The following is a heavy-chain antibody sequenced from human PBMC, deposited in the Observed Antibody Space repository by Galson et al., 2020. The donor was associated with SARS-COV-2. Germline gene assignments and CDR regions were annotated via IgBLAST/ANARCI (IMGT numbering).Heavy chain of an antibody. D-gene: IGHD2-2*01. CDR1: GGSFSGYS. CDR2: INFGGNT. Sequence: SETLSLTCAVYGGSFSGYSWTWIRQPPGKGLEWIGEINFGGNTNNSPSLRSRVPVSVDTSKNQFSLNLRSVTAAATDLYYCARGHRGVVPSPVLGLDPYYSYYYMDVWGKGTTVTVSS. V-gene: IGHV4-34*01. J-gene: IGHJ6*03. CDR3: ARGHRGVVPSPVLGLDPYYSYYYMDV.